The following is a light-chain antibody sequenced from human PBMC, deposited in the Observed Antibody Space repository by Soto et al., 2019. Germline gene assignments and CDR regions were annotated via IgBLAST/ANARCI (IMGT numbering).Light chain of an antibody. CDR2: RAS. CDR1: QSVSSGY. J-gene: IGKJ4*01. Sequence: EIVLTQSPGTLSLSPGERATLSCRASQSVSSGYLAWYQQKPGQTPKVLIYRASSRATGIPDRFSGSGSGTDFTLTISRLEPEDFAVYYCQQYGSSPLTFGGGTKVEIK. CDR3: QQYGSSPLT. V-gene: IGKV3-20*01.